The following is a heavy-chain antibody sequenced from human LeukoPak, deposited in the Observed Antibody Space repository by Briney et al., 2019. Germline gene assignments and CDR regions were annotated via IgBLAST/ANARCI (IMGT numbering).Heavy chain of an antibody. Sequence: PSETLSLTCTVSGASISSGDYLWSWLRQPPGKGLQWIGYISYSGTTYSNPSLKSRVTISVDTSKNQFSLKLNSVTAADTAVYHCARHDHRGGAFDIWGQGTMVTVSS. CDR3: ARHDHRGGAFDI. D-gene: IGHD1-1*01. V-gene: IGHV4-30-4*01. CDR1: GASISSGDYL. J-gene: IGHJ3*02. CDR2: ISYSGTT.